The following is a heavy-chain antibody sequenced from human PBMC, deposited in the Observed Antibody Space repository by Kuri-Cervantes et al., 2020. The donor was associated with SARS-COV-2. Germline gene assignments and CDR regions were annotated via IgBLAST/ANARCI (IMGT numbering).Heavy chain of an antibody. Sequence: ESLKISCAASGFTFSSYWMSWVRQAPGKGLEWIGYIYYSGSTNYNPSLKSRVTISVDTSKNQFSLKLSSVTAVDTAVYYCARQGGIVVVPAALWGQGTLVTVSS. CDR3: ARQGGIVVVPAAL. V-gene: IGHV4-59*08. D-gene: IGHD2-2*01. J-gene: IGHJ4*02. CDR2: IYYSGST. CDR1: GFTFSSYW.